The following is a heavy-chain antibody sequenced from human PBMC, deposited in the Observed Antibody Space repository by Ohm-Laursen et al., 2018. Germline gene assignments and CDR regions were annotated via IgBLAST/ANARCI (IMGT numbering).Heavy chain of an antibody. D-gene: IGHD3-22*01. J-gene: IGHJ1*01. V-gene: IGHV3-33*08. Sequence: SLRLSRAASGFTFSSYSMNWVRQAPGKGLEWVAETWAINGNTYYADSVKGRFTISRGNSKNTVYLHRNSLRVEDTAVYYCVRDDDTTGHYSYFHRWGQGSLVTVSS. CDR3: VRDDDTTGHYSYFHR. CDR2: TWAINGNT. CDR1: GFTFSSYS.